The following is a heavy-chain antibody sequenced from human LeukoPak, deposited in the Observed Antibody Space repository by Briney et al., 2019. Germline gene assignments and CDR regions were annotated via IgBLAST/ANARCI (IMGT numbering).Heavy chain of an antibody. CDR3: ATAWSF. V-gene: IGHV3-74*03. CDR1: QFTFKNYW. Sequence: PGGSLRLSCVATQFTFKNYWMHWVRQAPGGGLVWLSYISPDGSSTTYADSVRGRFTISRDNAKNTLYLQMNSLRADDTAVYFCATAWSFWGQGTLVTVSS. J-gene: IGHJ4*02. D-gene: IGHD2-21*02. CDR2: ISPDGSST.